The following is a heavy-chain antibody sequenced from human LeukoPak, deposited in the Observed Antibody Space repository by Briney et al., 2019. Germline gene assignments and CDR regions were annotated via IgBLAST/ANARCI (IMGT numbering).Heavy chain of an antibody. J-gene: IGHJ4*02. CDR2: IYYSGST. Sequence: SETLSLTCTVSGGSISSGSYYWSWIRQPAGKGLEWIGYIYYSGSTNYNPSLKSRVTISVDTSKNQFSLKLSSVTAADTAVYYCARAGRDGCMGYWGQGTLVTVSS. V-gene: IGHV4-61*10. D-gene: IGHD5-24*01. CDR3: ARAGRDGCMGY. CDR1: GGSISSGSYY.